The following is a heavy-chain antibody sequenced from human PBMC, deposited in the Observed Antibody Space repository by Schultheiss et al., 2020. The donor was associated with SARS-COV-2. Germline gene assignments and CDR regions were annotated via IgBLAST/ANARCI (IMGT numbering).Heavy chain of an antibody. V-gene: IGHV4-39*07. CDR2: IYYSGST. Sequence: SETLSLTCTVPGGSISSGDYYWSWIRQPPGKGLEWIGSIYYSGSTYYNPSLKSRVTISVDRSKNQFSLKLTSVTAADTAVYYCARDGYYYYYGMDVWGQGTTVTVSS. CDR3: ARDGYYYYYGMDV. CDR1: GGSISSGDYY. J-gene: IGHJ6*02.